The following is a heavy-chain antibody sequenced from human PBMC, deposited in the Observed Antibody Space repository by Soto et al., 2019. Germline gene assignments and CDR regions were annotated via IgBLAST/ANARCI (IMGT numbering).Heavy chain of an antibody. J-gene: IGHJ5*02. V-gene: IGHV1-3*01. D-gene: IGHD3-3*01. CDR1: GYTFTSYA. CDR2: INAGNGNT. CDR3: ARDRTDYDFWSGYSA. Sequence: QVQLVQSGAEVKKPGASVKVSCKASGYTFTSYAMHWVRQAPGQRLECMGWINAGNGNTKYSQKFQGRVTMTRDSSASTAYMELSSLRSEDTAVYYCARDRTDYDFWSGYSAWGQGTLVTVSS.